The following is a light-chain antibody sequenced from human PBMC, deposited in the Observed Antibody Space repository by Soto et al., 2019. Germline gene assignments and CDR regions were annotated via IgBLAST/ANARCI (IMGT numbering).Light chain of an antibody. CDR2: GAS. V-gene: IGKV1-33*01. CDR3: QQYDNVPT. Sequence: DIQMTQSPSSLSASVGDRVTITCQASQAINNDFTWYQQKPGQPPKLLIYGASSLETGVPSRFSGSGSGKHYTFTISSLQPEDISTYYGQQYDNVPTFGQGTKLE. CDR1: QAINND. J-gene: IGKJ2*01.